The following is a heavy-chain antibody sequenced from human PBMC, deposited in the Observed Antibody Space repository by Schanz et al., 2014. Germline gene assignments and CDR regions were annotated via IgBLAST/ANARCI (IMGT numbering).Heavy chain of an antibody. CDR3: ARDPNSVNEIDY. V-gene: IGHV3-11*05. CDR2: TSNDGSFT. J-gene: IGHJ4*02. D-gene: IGHD5-12*01. Sequence: QVQLVESGGGVVQPGGSLRLSCAASGFTFSDHHMDWVRQAPGKGLVWVSRTSNDGSFTTFADSVKGRFTLSRDNAKNSMYLQMNSLRVEDTAVYYCARDPNSVNEIDYWGQGTLVTVSS. CDR1: GFTFSDHH.